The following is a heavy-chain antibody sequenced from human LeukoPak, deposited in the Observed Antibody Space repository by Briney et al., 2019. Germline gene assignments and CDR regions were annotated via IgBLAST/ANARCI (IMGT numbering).Heavy chain of an antibody. D-gene: IGHD1-14*01. V-gene: IGHV4-30-2*01. CDR2: IYHSGST. CDR3: ARDNLLWWFAP. CDR1: GGSISSGGYY. J-gene: IGHJ5*02. Sequence: SETLSLTCTVSGGSISSGGYYWSWIRQPPGKGLEWIGYIYHSGSTYYNPSLKSRVTISVDTSKNQFSLKLSSVTAADTAVYYCARDNLLWWFAPWGQGTLVTVSS.